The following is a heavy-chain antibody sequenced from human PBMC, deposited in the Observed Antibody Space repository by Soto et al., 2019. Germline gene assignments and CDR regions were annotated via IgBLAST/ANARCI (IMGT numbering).Heavy chain of an antibody. CDR2: IIPIFGTA. V-gene: IGHV1-69*01. CDR3: ARHRGRVVVAATTRYYYGLDV. J-gene: IGHJ6*02. Sequence: QVQLVQSGAEVKKPGASVKVSCKASGGTFSSYAISWVRQAPGQGLEWMGGIIPIFGTANYAQQFQGRVTITADESTSTDHIEVSSLRSEDTAVYYCARHRGRVVVAATTRYYYGLDVWGHGNTVIV. CDR1: GGTFSSYA. D-gene: IGHD2-15*01.